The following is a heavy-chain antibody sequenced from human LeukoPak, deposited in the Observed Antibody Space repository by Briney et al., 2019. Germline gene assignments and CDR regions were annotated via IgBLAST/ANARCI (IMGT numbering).Heavy chain of an antibody. CDR1: GYTFTSYD. V-gene: IGHV1-8*01. CDR2: MNPNSGNT. D-gene: IGHD6-19*01. Sequence: DSVKVSCKASGYTFTSYDINWVRQATGQGLEWMGWMNPNSGNTGYAQKFQGRITMTRNTSISTAYMELSSLYFEDTAMYYCARDLRSSGWYHQPDYWGQGTLVTVSS. CDR3: ARDLRSSGWYHQPDY. J-gene: IGHJ4*02.